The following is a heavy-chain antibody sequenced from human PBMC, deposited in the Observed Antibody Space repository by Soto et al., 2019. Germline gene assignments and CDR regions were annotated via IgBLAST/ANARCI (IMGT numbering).Heavy chain of an antibody. D-gene: IGHD3-16*02. CDR2: IWYDGSNK. CDR3: ARDHVYVWGIYPEPYYFDY. J-gene: IGHJ4*02. V-gene: IGHV3-33*01. Sequence: GGSLRLSCAASGFTFSSYGMHWVRQAPGKGLEWVAVIWYDGSNKYYADSVKGRFTISRDNSKNTLYLQMNSLRAEDTAVYYCARDHVYVWGIYPEPYYFDYWGQGTLVTVPQ. CDR1: GFTFSSYG.